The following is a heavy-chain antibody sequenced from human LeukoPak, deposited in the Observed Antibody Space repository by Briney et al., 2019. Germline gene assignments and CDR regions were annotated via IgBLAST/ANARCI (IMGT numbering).Heavy chain of an antibody. J-gene: IGHJ5*02. V-gene: IGHV3-30*04. Sequence: GGSLRLSCAASGFTFSSYAMHWVREAPGKGLEGVAVISYDGSNKYYADSVKGRFTISSDNSKNTLYLQMNSLRAEDTAVYYCARDQNRVVVEHHWFDPWGQGTLVTVSS. CDR1: GFTFSSYA. CDR3: ARDQNRVVVEHHWFDP. CDR2: ISYDGSNK. D-gene: IGHD2-15*01.